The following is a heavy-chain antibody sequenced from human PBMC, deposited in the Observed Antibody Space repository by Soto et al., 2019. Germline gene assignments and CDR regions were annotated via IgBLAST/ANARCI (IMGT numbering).Heavy chain of an antibody. D-gene: IGHD1-26*01. CDR3: ARSRMELLVGYFDY. CDR2: INWNGGST. CDR1: GFTFDDYG. J-gene: IGHJ4*02. V-gene: IGHV3-20*04. Sequence: GGSLRLSCAASGFTFDDYGMSWVRQAPGKGLERVSGINWNGGSTVYADSVKGRFTISRDNAKNSLYLQMNSLRAEDTALYYCARSRMELLVGYFDYWGQGTLVTVSS.